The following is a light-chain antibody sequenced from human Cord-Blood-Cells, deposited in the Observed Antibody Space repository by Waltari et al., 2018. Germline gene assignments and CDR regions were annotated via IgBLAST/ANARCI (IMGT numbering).Light chain of an antibody. CDR2: EVS. J-gene: IGLJ2*01. Sequence: QSALTQPASVSGSPGQSITISCTGTSSDVGGYNYVSWYQQHPGKAPKLMIYEVSNLPAGFSTRFAGSTSGNTASRTISRLQAEDEADYYCSSYTSSSTVVFGGGTKLTVL. V-gene: IGLV2-14*01. CDR3: SSYTSSSTVV. CDR1: SSDVGGYNY.